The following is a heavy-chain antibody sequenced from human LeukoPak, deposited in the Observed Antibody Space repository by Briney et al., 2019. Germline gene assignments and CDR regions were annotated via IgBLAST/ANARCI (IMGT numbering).Heavy chain of an antibody. CDR2: IRYDGSNK. D-gene: IGHD6-19*01. V-gene: IGHV3-30*02. Sequence: GGSLRLSCAASGFTFSSYGMHWVRQAPGKGLEWVAFIRYDGSNKYYADSVKGRFTISRDNSKNTLYLQMNSLRAEDTAVYYCAKDLRQWLSLFDYWGQGTLVTVSS. J-gene: IGHJ4*02. CDR3: AKDLRQWLSLFDY. CDR1: GFTFSSYG.